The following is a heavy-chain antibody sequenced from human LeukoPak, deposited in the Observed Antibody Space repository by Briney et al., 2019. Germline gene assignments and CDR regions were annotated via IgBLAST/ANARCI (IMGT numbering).Heavy chain of an antibody. D-gene: IGHD2-2*02. CDR3: ARDXEDCSSTSCYTSYNWFXP. Sequence: ASVKVSCKASGYTFTGYYMHWVRQAPGQGLEWMGWINPNSGGTNYAQKFQGRVTMTRDTSISTAYMELSRLRSDDTAVYYCARDXEDCSSTSCYTSYNWFXPWGQGTLVT. V-gene: IGHV1-2*02. CDR1: GYTFTGYY. J-gene: IGHJ5*02. CDR2: INPNSGGT.